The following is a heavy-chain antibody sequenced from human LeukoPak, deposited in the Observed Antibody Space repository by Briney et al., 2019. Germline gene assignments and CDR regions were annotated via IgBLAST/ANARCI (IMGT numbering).Heavy chain of an antibody. J-gene: IGHJ5*02. CDR1: GFTFSSYA. V-gene: IGHV3-23*01. CDR2: ISGSGGST. CDR3: AKVLRRDGLRYFDTSKFDP. D-gene: IGHD3-9*01. Sequence: GGSLRLSCAASGFTFSSYAMSWVRQAPGKGLEWVSAISGSGGSTYYADSVKGRFTISRDNSKNTLYLQMNSLRAEDTAGYYCAKVLRRDGLRYFDTSKFDPWAREPWSPSPQ.